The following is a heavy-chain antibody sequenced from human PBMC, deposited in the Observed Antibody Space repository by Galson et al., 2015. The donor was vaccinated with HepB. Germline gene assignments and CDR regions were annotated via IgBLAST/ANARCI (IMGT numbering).Heavy chain of an antibody. V-gene: IGHV3-30*18. D-gene: IGHD2-2*01. J-gene: IGHJ5*02. CDR3: AKDLGRYCSSTSCGNWFDP. CDR1: GFTFSSYS. Sequence: SLRLSCAASGFTFSSYSMNWVRQAPGKGLEWVAVISYDGSNKYYADSVKGRFTISRDNSKNTLYLQMNSLRAEDTAVYYCAKDLGRYCSSTSCGNWFDPWGQGTLVTVSS. CDR2: ISYDGSNK.